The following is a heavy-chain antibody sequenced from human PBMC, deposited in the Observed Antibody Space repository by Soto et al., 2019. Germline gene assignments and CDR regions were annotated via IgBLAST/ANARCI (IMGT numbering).Heavy chain of an antibody. CDR1: GGSIKNYY. D-gene: IGHD3-9*01. J-gene: IGHJ4*02. CDR3: ARNPPGPVDFDG. Sequence: PSETLSLTCTVSGGSIKNYYWSWIRQSPGKRLEWIAHIYSSGSAHFSPSLKSRVTIALGPSENQLSLSLASVTAADTAVYYCARNPPGPVDFDGWGPGTLVTVSS. CDR2: IYSSGSA. V-gene: IGHV4-59*01.